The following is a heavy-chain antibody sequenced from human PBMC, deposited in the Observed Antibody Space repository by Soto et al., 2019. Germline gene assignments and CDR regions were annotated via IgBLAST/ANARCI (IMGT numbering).Heavy chain of an antibody. V-gene: IGHV1-69*12. CDR3: ARHLGGNHYYYGMDV. Sequence: QVQLVQSGAEVKKPGSSVKVSCKASGGTFSSYAISWVRQAPGQGIEWMGGIIPIFGTADYAQKFQDRVTITADDFTSTAYMELSSLRSEATAVYYCARHLGGNHYYYGMDVWGQGTTVTVSS. J-gene: IGHJ6*02. CDR2: IIPIFGTA. D-gene: IGHD3-16*01. CDR1: GGTFSSYA.